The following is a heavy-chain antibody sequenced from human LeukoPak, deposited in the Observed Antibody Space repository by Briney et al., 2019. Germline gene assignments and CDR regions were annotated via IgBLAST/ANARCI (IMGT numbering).Heavy chain of an antibody. V-gene: IGHV4-39*07. CDR3: ARDRPPGPRDILTGYTPPSCFDY. J-gene: IGHJ4*02. D-gene: IGHD3-9*01. CDR1: GGSISSSSYY. CDR2: IYYSGST. Sequence: PSETLSLTCTVSGGSISSSSYYWGWLRQPPGKGLEWIGNIYYSGSTYYNPSLKSRVTISVDTSKNQFSLKLSSVTAADTAVYYCARDRPPGPRDILTGYTPPSCFDYWGQGTLVTVSS.